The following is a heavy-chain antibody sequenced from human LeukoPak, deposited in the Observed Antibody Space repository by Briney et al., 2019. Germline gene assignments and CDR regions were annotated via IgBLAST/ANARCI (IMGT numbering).Heavy chain of an antibody. V-gene: IGHV3-74*03. CDR2: INSDGSSI. CDR3: ARDLAYCGGDCLGAFDI. Sequence: GGSLRLSCAASGFTFSSYWMHWVRQAPGKGLVWVSRINSDGSSIMYADSVKGRFTISRDNAKNSLYLQMNSLRAEDTAVYYCARDLAYCGGDCLGAFDIWGQGTMVTVSS. J-gene: IGHJ3*02. CDR1: GFTFSSYW. D-gene: IGHD2-21*02.